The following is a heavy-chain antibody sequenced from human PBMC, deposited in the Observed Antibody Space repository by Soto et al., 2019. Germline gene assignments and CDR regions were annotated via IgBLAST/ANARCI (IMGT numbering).Heavy chain of an antibody. CDR3: ARLDTVTTVTFDD. CDR2: LYNTGST. Sequence: SETLSLTCTVSGASISRYYWSWIRQSPGKGLEWIGYLYNTGSTIYNPSLKSRVTISVDTSKNQFSLKLSSVTAADTAVYYCARLDTVTTVTFDDWGQGTLVTVSS. D-gene: IGHD4-17*01. J-gene: IGHJ4*02. CDR1: GASISRYY. V-gene: IGHV4-59*08.